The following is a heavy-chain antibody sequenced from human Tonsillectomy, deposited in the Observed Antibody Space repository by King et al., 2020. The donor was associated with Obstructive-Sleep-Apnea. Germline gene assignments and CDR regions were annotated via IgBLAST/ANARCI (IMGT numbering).Heavy chain of an antibody. CDR1: GGSCSGDY. J-gene: IGHJ6*02. Sequence: VQLQQWGAGLLKPSETLSLTCAFYGGSCSGDYWSWIRQPPGKGREWIGEINRSGSTNYNPSLKSRITILVATSKNQFSLKLGSVTAAATAVYYCARSNQEPVVSGSYYNLYYYYGMDVWGQGTTVTVSS. V-gene: IGHV4-34*01. CDR2: INRSGST. CDR3: ARSNQEPVVSGSYYNLYYYYGMDV. D-gene: IGHD3-10*01.